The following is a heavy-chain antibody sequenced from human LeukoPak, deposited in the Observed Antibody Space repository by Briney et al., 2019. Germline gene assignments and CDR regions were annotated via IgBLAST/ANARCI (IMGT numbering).Heavy chain of an antibody. CDR1: GVSISSSSYY. Sequence: LSLTCTVSGVSISSSSYYWGWIRQPPGKGLEWVSYISSSGSTIYYADSVKGRFTISRDNAKNSLYLQMNSLRAEDTAVYYCAREEGIAVLDLWGQGTLVTVSS. CDR2: ISSSGSTI. J-gene: IGHJ5*02. D-gene: IGHD6-19*01. CDR3: AREEGIAVLDL. V-gene: IGHV3-11*04.